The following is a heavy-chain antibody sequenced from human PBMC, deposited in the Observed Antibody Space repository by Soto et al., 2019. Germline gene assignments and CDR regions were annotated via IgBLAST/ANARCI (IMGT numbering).Heavy chain of an antibody. V-gene: IGHV4-59*01. D-gene: IGHD2-15*01. CDR1: GTSISSYY. CDR2: IHYSGTT. J-gene: IGHJ5*02. Sequence: SATLSRTCTFSGTSISSYYWIWIRHPPGKGLDLIANIHYSGTTNYNPSLASRVTLSVYTSKNQFSLKMTSVTAADRAMYFCAKDQWEDIVVVVAATLPPVPWFDPWGQGTLVTVSS. CDR3: AKDQWEDIVVVVAATLPPVPWFDP.